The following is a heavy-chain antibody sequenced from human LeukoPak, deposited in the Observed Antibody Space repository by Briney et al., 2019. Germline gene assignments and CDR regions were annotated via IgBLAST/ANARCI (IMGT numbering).Heavy chain of an antibody. Sequence: PGGSLRLSCAASGITFSSYAMHWVRQAPGKGLEWVAVISYDGSNKYYADSVKGRFTISRDNSKNTLYLQMNSLRAEDTAVYYCARDPGIAAAGTPGGIYWGQGTLVTVSS. D-gene: IGHD6-13*01. CDR3: ARDPGIAAAGTPGGIY. V-gene: IGHV3-30-3*01. J-gene: IGHJ4*02. CDR2: ISYDGSNK. CDR1: GITFSSYA.